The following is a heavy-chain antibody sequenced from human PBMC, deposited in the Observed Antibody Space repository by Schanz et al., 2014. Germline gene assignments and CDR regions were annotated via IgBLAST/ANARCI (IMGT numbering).Heavy chain of an antibody. Sequence: QVPLQESGPGLVKPSETLSLTCTVPSDSISHYYLSWIRQPPGKELEWVAFIYDRGSTSYNPSLNSRVTISLDPAKNQFSLKLSSVTAADTAVYYCARHRVYGAFDLWGQGTLVTVSS. D-gene: IGHD4-17*01. V-gene: IGHV4-59*08. CDR3: ARHRVYGAFDL. CDR1: SDSISHYY. CDR2: IYDRGST. J-gene: IGHJ4*02.